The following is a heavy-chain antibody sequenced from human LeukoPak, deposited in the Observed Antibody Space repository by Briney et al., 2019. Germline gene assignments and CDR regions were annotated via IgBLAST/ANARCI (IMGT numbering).Heavy chain of an antibody. D-gene: IGHD6-19*01. Sequence: GASVKVSCKASGYTFTSYYMHWVRQAPGQGLEWMGRINPSGGSTTYAQKFQGRVTMTRDTSTSTVYMELSSLRSEDTAVYFCARKEQWLPHDAFDIWGQGTMVTVSS. CDR3: ARKEQWLPHDAFDI. CDR2: INPSGGST. V-gene: IGHV1-46*01. J-gene: IGHJ3*02. CDR1: GYTFTSYY.